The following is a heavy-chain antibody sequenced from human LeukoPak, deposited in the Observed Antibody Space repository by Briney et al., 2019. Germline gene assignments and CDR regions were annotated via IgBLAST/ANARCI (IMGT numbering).Heavy chain of an antibody. CDR3: AREATLGGTYYYYMDV. V-gene: IGHV4-59*01. CDR1: GGSFSDYY. D-gene: IGHD1-26*01. J-gene: IGHJ6*03. Sequence: SETLSLTCAVYGGSFSDYYWSWIRQPPGKGLEWIGYIYYSGSTNYNPSLKSRVTISVDTSKNQFSLKLSSVTAADTAVYYCAREATLGGTYYYYMDVWGKGTTVTVSS. CDR2: IYYSGST.